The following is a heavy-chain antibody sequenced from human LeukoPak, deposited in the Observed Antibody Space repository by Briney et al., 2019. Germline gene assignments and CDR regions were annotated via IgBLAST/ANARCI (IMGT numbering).Heavy chain of an antibody. Sequence: SETLSLTCAVYGGSFSGYYWSWIRQPPGKGLEWIGEINHSGSTNYNPSLKSRVTISVDTSKNQFSLKLSSVTAADTAVYYCARTSNKYCSSTSCRKYYFDYWGQGTLVTVSS. CDR1: GGSFSGYY. J-gene: IGHJ4*02. D-gene: IGHD2-2*01. CDR2: INHSGST. V-gene: IGHV4-34*01. CDR3: ARTSNKYCSSTSCRKYYFDY.